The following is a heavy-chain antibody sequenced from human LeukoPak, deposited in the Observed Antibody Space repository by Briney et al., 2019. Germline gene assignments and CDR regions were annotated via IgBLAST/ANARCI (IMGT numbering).Heavy chain of an antibody. CDR1: GYTFTGYY. V-gene: IGHV1-2*02. J-gene: IGHJ6*03. D-gene: IGHD5-24*01. CDR2: INPNSGGT. Sequence: GASVKVSCKASGYTFTGYYMHWVRQAPGQGLEWMGWINPNSGGTNYAQKFQGRVTMTRDTSISTAYMELSRLRSDDTAVYYCARDHGDGYNWYYYMDVWGKGTTVTVSS. CDR3: ARDHGDGYNWYYYMDV.